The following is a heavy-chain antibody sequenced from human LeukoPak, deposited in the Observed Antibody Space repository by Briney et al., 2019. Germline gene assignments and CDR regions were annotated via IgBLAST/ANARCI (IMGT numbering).Heavy chain of an antibody. CDR3: AKGGASSPYTYIDV. CDR2: IGDSGGST. D-gene: IGHD6-6*01. V-gene: IGHV3-23*01. CDR1: GFTFSNHA. Sequence: GGSLRLSCAASGFTFSNHAMSWVRQAPGKGLEWVSVIGDSGGSTYYADSVKGRFTISRDNSKNTLYLQMNSLRADDTAVYHCAKGGASSPYTYIDVWSKGTTVIVSS. J-gene: IGHJ6*04.